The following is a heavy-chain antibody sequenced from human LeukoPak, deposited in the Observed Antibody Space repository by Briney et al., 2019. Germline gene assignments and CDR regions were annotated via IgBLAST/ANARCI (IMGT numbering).Heavy chain of an antibody. CDR2: IYYSGST. CDR3: ARHTFYYYDSSGYYERPFDY. Sequence: PSETLSLTCTVSGGSISSSSYYWGWIRQPPGKGLEWIGSIYYSGSTYNNPSLKSRVTISVDTSKNQFSLKLRSVPAADTAVYYCARHTFYYYDSSGYYERPFDYWGQGTLVTVSS. J-gene: IGHJ4*02. CDR1: GGSISSSSYY. D-gene: IGHD3-22*01. V-gene: IGHV4-39*01.